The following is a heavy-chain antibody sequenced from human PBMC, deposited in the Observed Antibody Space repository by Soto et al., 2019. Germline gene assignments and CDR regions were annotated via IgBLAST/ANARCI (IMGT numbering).Heavy chain of an antibody. V-gene: IGHV1-69*12. D-gene: IGHD5-18*01. J-gene: IGHJ4*02. CDR3: SRYRYGYSYFDY. CDR2: IIPIFGTA. Sequence: QVQLVQSGAEVKKPGSSVKVSCKASGGTFSSYAISWVRQAPGQGLEWMGGIIPIFGTANYAQKFQGRVTSTADESTSTAYMELSSLRSEDTAVYYCSRYRYGYSYFDYWGQGTLVTVSS. CDR1: GGTFSSYA.